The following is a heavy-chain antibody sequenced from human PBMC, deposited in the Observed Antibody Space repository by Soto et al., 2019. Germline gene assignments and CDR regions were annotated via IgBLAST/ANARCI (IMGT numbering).Heavy chain of an antibody. CDR1: GGSMSNYY. CDR2: IYYSGST. V-gene: IGHV4-59*01. Sequence: QVQLQESGPRLVKPSETLSLTYTVSGGSMSNYYWNWIRQPPGKGLEWIGYIYYSGSTNYNPSLKSRVTISLDTPNNQFSLNLSSVIAADTAVYYCARVSRRYCSGDRCHFDLWGQGTLVTVSS. J-gene: IGHJ4*02. D-gene: IGHD2-15*01. CDR3: ARVSRRYCSGDRCHFDL.